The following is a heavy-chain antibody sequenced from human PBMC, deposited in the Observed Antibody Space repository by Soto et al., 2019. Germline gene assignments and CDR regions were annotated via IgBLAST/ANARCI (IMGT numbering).Heavy chain of an antibody. CDR2: INSDGSTT. Sequence: PGGSLRLSCAASGFKFSSYWMHWVRRAPGRGLVWVSHINSDGSTTSYADSVEGRFTISRDTSANTAYMELTSLNSADTAVYYCAAGGGGSRYWGQGTLVTVSS. V-gene: IGHV3-74*01. CDR1: GFKFSSYW. J-gene: IGHJ4*02. D-gene: IGHD2-15*01. CDR3: AAGGGGSRY.